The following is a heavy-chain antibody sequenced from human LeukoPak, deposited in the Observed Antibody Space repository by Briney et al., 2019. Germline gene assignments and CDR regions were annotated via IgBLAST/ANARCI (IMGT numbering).Heavy chain of an antibody. CDR3: ARGSSSSTKRYYFAS. D-gene: IGHD6-13*01. V-gene: IGHV4-4*07. CDR1: GGSISGYY. CDR2: LYSSGDT. J-gene: IGHJ4*02. Sequence: PSETLSLTCTVSGGSISGYYWNWVRQPADRGLEWIGRLYSSGDTYYNPSLESRRTMSVATSTNQFSLKLRTVTAADTAVYYCARGSSSSTKRYYFASWGQGALVTAPS.